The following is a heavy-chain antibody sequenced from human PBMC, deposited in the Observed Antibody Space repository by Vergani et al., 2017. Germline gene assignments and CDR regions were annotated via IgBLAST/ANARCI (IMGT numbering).Heavy chain of an antibody. CDR3: ARSQAYYYDSSGPDDAFDI. Sequence: QVQLVESGGGVVQPGRSLRLSCAASGFTFSSYGMHWVRQAPGKGLEWVAVIWYDGSNKYYADSVKGRFTTSRDNSKNTLYLQMNSLRAEDTAVYYCARSQAYYYDSSGPDDAFDIWGQGTMVTVSS. D-gene: IGHD3-22*01. V-gene: IGHV3-33*01. CDR2: IWYDGSNK. J-gene: IGHJ3*02. CDR1: GFTFSSYG.